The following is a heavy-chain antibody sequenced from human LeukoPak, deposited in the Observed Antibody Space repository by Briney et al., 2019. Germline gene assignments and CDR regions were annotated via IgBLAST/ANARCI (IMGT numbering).Heavy chain of an antibody. CDR2: IYTSGST. CDR3: ARDWGAYYFDY. V-gene: IGHV4-4*07. CDR1: GGSIGSYY. D-gene: IGHD3-16*01. Sequence: SETLSLTXTVSGGSIGSYYWSWIRQAAGKGLEWLGRIYTSGSTNYNPSLKSRVTMSVDTSKNQFSLKLSSVTAADTAVYYCARDWGAYYFDYWGQGTLVTVSS. J-gene: IGHJ4*02.